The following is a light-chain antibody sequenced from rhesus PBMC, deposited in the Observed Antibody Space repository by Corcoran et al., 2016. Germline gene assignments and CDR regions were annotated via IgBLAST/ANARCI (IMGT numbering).Light chain of an antibody. CDR2: FAS. J-gene: IGKJ4*01. V-gene: IGKV1-66*01. CDR1: QGINQY. Sequence: DIQMTQSPSSLSAFVGDRVTISGRASQGINQYLSWYQQKPGKAPKPLINFASSLETGVPSRFSGSGSGTDYTLTISGLQPEDVATYYCQQYNDSPPTFGGGAKVEIK. CDR3: QQYNDSPPT.